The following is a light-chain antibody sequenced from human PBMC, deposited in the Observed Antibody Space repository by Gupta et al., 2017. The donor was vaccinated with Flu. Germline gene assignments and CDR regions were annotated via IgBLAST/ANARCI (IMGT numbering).Light chain of an antibody. Sequence: ERATHSCRASQSVSSSYLAWYQQKPGQAPRLLIYGASSRATGIPDRFSGSGSGTDFTLTISRLEPEDFAVYYCQQYGSSSWTFGQGTKVEIK. V-gene: IGKV3-20*01. CDR2: GAS. CDR1: QSVSSSY. CDR3: QQYGSSSWT. J-gene: IGKJ1*01.